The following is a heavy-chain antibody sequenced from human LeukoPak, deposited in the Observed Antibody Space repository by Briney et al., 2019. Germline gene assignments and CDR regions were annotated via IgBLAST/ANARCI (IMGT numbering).Heavy chain of an antibody. D-gene: IGHD5-18*01. CDR1: GFTFSGHG. CDR2: ISYDGTNK. V-gene: IGHV3-30*18. J-gene: IGHJ4*02. CDR3: AKDVESEYSYGNHYYDY. Sequence: PGGSLRLSCAASGFTFSGHGMHWVRQAPGKGLEWVAVISYDGTNKYNADSVKGRFTISRDNSKNTLYLQMNSLRAEDTAVYYCAKDVESEYSYGNHYYDYWGQGTLVTVSS.